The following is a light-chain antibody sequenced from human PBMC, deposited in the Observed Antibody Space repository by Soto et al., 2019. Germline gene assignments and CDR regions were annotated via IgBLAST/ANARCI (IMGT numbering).Light chain of an antibody. V-gene: IGKV3-15*01. Sequence: EIVMTQSPATLSVSPGERATLSCRASQSVSSNLAWYQQKPGQAPRLLIYGASTRATGIPARFSGCGSGTEFTLAISSLQSEDFAVYYCQQYNNWPSITFGQGTRLEIK. CDR2: GAS. CDR1: QSVSSN. CDR3: QQYNNWPSIT. J-gene: IGKJ5*01.